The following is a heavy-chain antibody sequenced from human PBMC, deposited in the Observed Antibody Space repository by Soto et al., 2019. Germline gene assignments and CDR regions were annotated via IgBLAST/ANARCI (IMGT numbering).Heavy chain of an antibody. J-gene: IGHJ3*01. V-gene: IGHV3-23*01. CDR1: GFTFNRYA. CDR3: GKDPNGDYVGAHDL. Sequence: EVELLESGGSLVQPGGSLRLSCAASGFTFNRYAMSWVRQAPGAGLEWVSGISASGGHTYYADSVNGRFTISRDNSRDTVFLRMNSLTAEDTALYYCGKDPNGDYVGAHDLWGRGTMVTVSS. CDR2: ISASGGHT. D-gene: IGHD4-17*01.